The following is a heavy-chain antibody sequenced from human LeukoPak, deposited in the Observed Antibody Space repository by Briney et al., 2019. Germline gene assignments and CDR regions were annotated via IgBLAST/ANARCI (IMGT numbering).Heavy chain of an antibody. D-gene: IGHD2-2*01. V-gene: IGHV5-51*01. CDR1: GSLFTSYW. Sequence: GGALEISCQGSGSLFTSYWIGWVRQVPGKGLEGVGIIYPGDSDTRYSPSFQGQVTISADKSISTAYLQWSSMKASDTAMYYCAREPRGYFSSTSCYFGYWGQGTLVTVSS. CDR3: AREPRGYFSSTSCYFGY. CDR2: IYPGDSDT. J-gene: IGHJ4*02.